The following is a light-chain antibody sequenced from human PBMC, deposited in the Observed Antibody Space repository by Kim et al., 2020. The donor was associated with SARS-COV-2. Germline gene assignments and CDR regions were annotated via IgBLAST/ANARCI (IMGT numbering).Light chain of an antibody. V-gene: IGKV3-20*01. CDR3: QQYGPSRT. CDR1: QSVAGNY. J-gene: IGKJ1*01. Sequence: EIVLTQSPDTLSLSAGQRATLSCRASQSVAGNYLAWYQHIPGRAPRLLIHAASSTAAGAPDRFSGSGSGTDFTLTISRLEPEDFAIYYCQQYGPSRTFGQGTKVDIK. CDR2: AAS.